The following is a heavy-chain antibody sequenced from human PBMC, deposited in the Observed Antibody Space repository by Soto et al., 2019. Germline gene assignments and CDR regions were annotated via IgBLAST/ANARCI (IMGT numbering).Heavy chain of an antibody. CDR2: INPNTGDT. CDR1: GYKFTSYY. Sequence: QVQLMQSGAEVKKPGASVKVSCKASGYKFTSYYLHWVRQAPGRGPEWVGTINPNTGDTSYAANFKGRVTVTRDTSTSIVHMQLSSLTLEDTAVYYCARDRPPDSWGQGTLVSVSS. J-gene: IGHJ4*02. CDR3: ARDRPPDS. V-gene: IGHV1-46*01.